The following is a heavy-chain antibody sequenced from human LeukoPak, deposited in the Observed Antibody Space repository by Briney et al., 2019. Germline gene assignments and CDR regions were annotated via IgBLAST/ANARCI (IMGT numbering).Heavy chain of an antibody. CDR2: IYSGGST. D-gene: IGHD3-10*02. Sequence: GGSLRLSCAASGFTVSSNYMSWVRQAPGKGLEWVSVIYSGGSTYYADSVKGRFTISRDNSKNTLYLQMNSLRAEDTAVYYCARVTPMLISRAFDNWGQGTMVTVYS. CDR1: GFTVSSNY. CDR3: ARVTPMLISRAFDN. J-gene: IGHJ3*02. V-gene: IGHV3-66*01.